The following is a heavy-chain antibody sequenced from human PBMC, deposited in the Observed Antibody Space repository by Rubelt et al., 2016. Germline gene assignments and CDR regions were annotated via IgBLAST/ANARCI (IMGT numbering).Heavy chain of an antibody. CDR1: GYTFSSYA. J-gene: IGHJ4*02. V-gene: IGHV1-69*04. Sequence: QVQLVQSGAEVKKPGASVKVSCKASGYTFSSYAISWVRQAPGQGLEWMGRIIPTLGIANYAQKCQGRVTITADKSTSTAYMELSSLRSEDTAVYYCARDPPVTTSPHGWGQGTLVTVSS. D-gene: IGHD4-17*01. CDR2: IIPTLGIA. CDR3: ARDPPVTTSPHG.